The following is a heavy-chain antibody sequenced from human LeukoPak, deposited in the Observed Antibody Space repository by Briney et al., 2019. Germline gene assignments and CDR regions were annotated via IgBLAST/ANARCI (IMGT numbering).Heavy chain of an antibody. D-gene: IGHD6-13*01. J-gene: IGHJ6*02. CDR2: IRSKAYGGTT. V-gene: IGHV3-49*03. Sequence: SLRLSGTASGFTFGDYAMSWFHQAPGKGLEWVGFIRSKAYGGTTEYAASVKGRFTISRDDSKSIAYLQMNSLKTEDTAVYYCTRVLGGSSWYRPRYYGMDVWGQGTTVTVSS. CDR1: GFTFGDYA. CDR3: TRVLGGSSWYRPRYYGMDV.